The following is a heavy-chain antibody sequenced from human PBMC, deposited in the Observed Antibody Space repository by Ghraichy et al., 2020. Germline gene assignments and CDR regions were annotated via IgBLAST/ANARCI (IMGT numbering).Heavy chain of an antibody. CDR3: AYSPRRYDSENYYSTFDY. CDR2: IYWNDDE. J-gene: IGHJ4*02. CDR1: GFSFKTSGVG. V-gene: IGHV2-5*01. D-gene: IGHD3-10*01. Sequence: SGPTLVKPTQTLTLTCSFSGFSFKTSGVGVGWIRQPPGKALEWLALIYWNDDEYYNPSLKSRLAITKYTSKNQVVLTMTNMDPMETGTYYCAYSPRRYDSENYYSTFDYWGQGTLVTVSS.